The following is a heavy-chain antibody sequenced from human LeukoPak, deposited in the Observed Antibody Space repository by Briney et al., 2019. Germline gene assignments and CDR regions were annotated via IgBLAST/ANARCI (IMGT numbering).Heavy chain of an antibody. D-gene: IGHD3-9*01. CDR3: ASQLDTTGDYAGFFDS. CDR1: GGSISGSSYY. CDR2: IYYSGNA. J-gene: IGHJ4*02. V-gene: IGHV4-39*01. Sequence: SETLSLTCTVSGGSISGSSYYWGWIRQPPGKGLEWIGSIYYSGNAFYNPSLKSRVTILVDTSKNQFSLEVDSGTAADTAMYYCASQLDTTGDYAGFFDSWGQGALVTVSS.